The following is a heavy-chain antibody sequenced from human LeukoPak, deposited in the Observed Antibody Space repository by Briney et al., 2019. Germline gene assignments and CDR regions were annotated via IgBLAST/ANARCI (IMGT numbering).Heavy chain of an antibody. CDR2: IYSGGST. CDR3: ARCGGDCYYDY. D-gene: IGHD2-21*02. V-gene: IGHV3-66*01. CDR1: GFTVSSNY. Sequence: GGSLRLSCAASGFTVSSNYMSWVRQAPGKGLEWVSAIYSGGSTYYADSVKGRFTISRDNSKNTLYLQMNSLRAEDTAVYYCARCGGDCYYDYWGQGTLVTVSS. J-gene: IGHJ4*02.